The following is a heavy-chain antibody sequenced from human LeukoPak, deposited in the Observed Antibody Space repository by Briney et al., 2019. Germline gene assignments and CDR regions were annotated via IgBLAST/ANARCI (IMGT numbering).Heavy chain of an antibody. Sequence: SETLSLTCTVSVGSISSSSYYWGWIRQPPGKGLEWIGSIYYSGSTYYNPSLKSRVTISVDTSKNQFSLKLSSVTAADTAVYYCASITIFGVVLDYWGQGTLVTVSS. CDR2: IYYSGST. V-gene: IGHV4-39*01. J-gene: IGHJ4*02. CDR3: ASITIFGVVLDY. D-gene: IGHD3-3*01. CDR1: VGSISSSSYY.